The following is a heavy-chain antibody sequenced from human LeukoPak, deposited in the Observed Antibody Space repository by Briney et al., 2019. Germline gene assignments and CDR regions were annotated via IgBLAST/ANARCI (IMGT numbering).Heavy chain of an antibody. J-gene: IGHJ4*02. CDR1: GFTFTSYP. CDR3: AKDAYRYYDSSDYYRPYYFDY. Sequence: PGGSLRLSCSASGFTFTSYPMTWVRQAPGKGLEWVSSVSGRAGRTYYADSVKGRFTISRDNSKNTLYLQMNSLRAEDTAVYYCAKDAYRYYDSSDYYRPYYFDYWGQGTRVTVSS. CDR2: VSGRAGRT. D-gene: IGHD3-22*01. V-gene: IGHV3-23*01.